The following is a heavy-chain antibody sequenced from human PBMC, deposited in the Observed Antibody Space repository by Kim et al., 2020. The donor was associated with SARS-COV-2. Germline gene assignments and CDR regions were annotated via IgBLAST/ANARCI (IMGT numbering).Heavy chain of an antibody. CDR3: ARLSHLCSSTSCSDY. V-gene: IGHV4-34*01. J-gene: IGHJ4*02. Sequence: SETLSLTCAVYGGSFSGYYWSWIRQPPGKGLEWIGEINHSGSTNYNPSLKSRVTISVDTSKNQFSLKLSSVTAADTAVYYCARLSHLCSSTSCSDYWGQGTLVTVSS. CDR2: INHSGST. D-gene: IGHD2-2*01. CDR1: GGSFSGYY.